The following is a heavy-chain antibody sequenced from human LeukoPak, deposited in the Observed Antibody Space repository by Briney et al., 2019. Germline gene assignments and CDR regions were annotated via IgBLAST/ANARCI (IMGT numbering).Heavy chain of an antibody. J-gene: IGHJ4*02. CDR2: ISGSGDST. CDR1: GFTFSNYA. CDR3: AKDSYYDYVWGSYRYTNQFDY. Sequence: PGGSLRLSCAASGFTFSNYAMRWVRQAPGKGLEWVSGISGSGDSTYYADSVKGRFTISRDNSKNTLYLQMNGLRAEDTAVYYCAKDSYYDYVWGSYRYTNQFDYWGQGTLVTVSS. D-gene: IGHD3-16*02. V-gene: IGHV3-23*01.